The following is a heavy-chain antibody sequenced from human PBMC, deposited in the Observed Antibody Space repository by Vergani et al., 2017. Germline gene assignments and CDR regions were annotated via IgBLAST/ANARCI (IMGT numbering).Heavy chain of an antibody. CDR3: AREPPLTGLFDY. CDR1: GYTFTGYY. D-gene: IGHD3-9*01. V-gene: IGHV1-46*03. CDR2: ISPDGFST. J-gene: IGHJ4*02. Sequence: QVQLVQSGAEVKKPGASVKVSCKASGYTFTGYYIHWVRQAPEQGLEWVGVISPDGFSTFYAQKFQGRVTITRDTSTSIVYVEVTSLRSDDTAVYYCAREPPLTGLFDYWGQGTLVTVSS.